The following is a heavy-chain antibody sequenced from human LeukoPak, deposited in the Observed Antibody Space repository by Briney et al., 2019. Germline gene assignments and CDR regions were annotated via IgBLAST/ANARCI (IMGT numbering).Heavy chain of an antibody. J-gene: IGHJ4*02. Sequence: PSETLSLTCAVYGGSFSGYYWSWIRQPPGKGLEWIGEINHSGSTNYNPSLKSRFTISVDTSKNQFSLKLSSVTAADTAVYYCARGPSLRYFDWLLQAPDYWGQGTLVTVSS. V-gene: IGHV4-34*01. CDR2: INHSGST. CDR1: GGSFSGYY. D-gene: IGHD3-9*01. CDR3: ARGPSLRYFDWLLQAPDY.